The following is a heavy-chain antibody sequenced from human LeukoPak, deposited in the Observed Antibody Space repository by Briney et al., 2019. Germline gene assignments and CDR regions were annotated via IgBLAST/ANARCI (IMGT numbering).Heavy chain of an antibody. Sequence: GGSLRLSCAVSGITLSNYGMSWVRQAPGKGLEWVAGISDSGGSTNYADSVKGRFTISRDNPKNTLYLQMNSLRAEDTAVYYCAKEGDGFFDYWGQGTLVTVSS. CDR2: ISDSGGST. D-gene: IGHD5-24*01. V-gene: IGHV3-23*01. J-gene: IGHJ4*02. CDR3: AKEGDGFFDY. CDR1: GITLSNYG.